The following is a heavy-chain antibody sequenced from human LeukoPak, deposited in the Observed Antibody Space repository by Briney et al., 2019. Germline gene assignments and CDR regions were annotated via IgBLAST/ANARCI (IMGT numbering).Heavy chain of an antibody. V-gene: IGHV4-59*12. Sequence: SETLSLTCTVSGGSISGYYWTWIRQPPGKGLEWVGYIYYSGGTNYNPPLKSRVTMSLDTSKNQFSLKLTSVTAADTAVYYCARDRGGAAAGNWFDSWGQGTLVIVSS. CDR2: IYYSGGT. CDR1: GGSISGYY. CDR3: ARDRGGAAAGNWFDS. J-gene: IGHJ5*01. D-gene: IGHD6-13*01.